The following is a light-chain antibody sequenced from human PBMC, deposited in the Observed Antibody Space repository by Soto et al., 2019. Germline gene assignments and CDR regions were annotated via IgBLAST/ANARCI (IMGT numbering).Light chain of an antibody. CDR2: GAS. V-gene: IGKV3-20*01. J-gene: IGKJ1*01. Sequence: IVLTQFPGTLSLSPGERATLSCRASQSVSSNYLAWYQQRPGQPPNLLIFGASNRAPGIPDRFSGSGSGTDYTLTISRLEPEDFAVYYCQQYGSSIITFGQGTKVDIK. CDR3: QQYGSSIIT. CDR1: QSVSSNY.